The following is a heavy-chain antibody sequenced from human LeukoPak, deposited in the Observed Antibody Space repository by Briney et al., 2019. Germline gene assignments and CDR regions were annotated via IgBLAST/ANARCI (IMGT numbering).Heavy chain of an antibody. V-gene: IGHV4-39*07. CDR3: ARGQGGYVWGSYRPSSYFDY. CDR1: GGSISSSSYY. J-gene: IGHJ4*02. D-gene: IGHD3-16*02. Sequence: PSETLSLTCTVSGGSISSSSYYWGCIRQPPGKGLEWIGSIYYSGSTYYNPSLKSRVTISVDTSKNQFSLKLSSVTAADTAVYYCARGQGGYVWGSYRPSSYFDYWGQGTLVTVSS. CDR2: IYYSGST.